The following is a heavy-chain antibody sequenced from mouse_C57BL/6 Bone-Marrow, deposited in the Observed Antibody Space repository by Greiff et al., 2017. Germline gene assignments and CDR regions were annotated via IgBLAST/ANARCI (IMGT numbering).Heavy chain of an antibody. V-gene: IGHV1-15*01. CDR2: IDPETGGT. CDR1: GYTFTDYE. Sequence: VQLQQSGAELVRPGASVTLSCTASGYTFTDYEMPWVKQTPVHGLEWIGAIDPETGGTAYNQKFKGKAILTADKSSSTAYMELRSLTSEDSAVYYCTRSMHYFDYWGQGTTLTVSS. CDR3: TRSMHYFDY. J-gene: IGHJ2*01. D-gene: IGHD2-3*01.